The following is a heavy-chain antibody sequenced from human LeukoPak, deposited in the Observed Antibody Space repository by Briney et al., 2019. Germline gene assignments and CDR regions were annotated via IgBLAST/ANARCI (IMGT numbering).Heavy chain of an antibody. CDR2: IYTSGST. J-gene: IGHJ6*03. D-gene: IGHD3-3*01. V-gene: IGHV4-61*02. Sequence: KPSETLSLTCTVSGGSISSSSYYWSWIRQPAGKGLEWIGRIYTSGSTNYNPSLKSRVTMSVDTSKNQFSLKLSSVTAADTAVYYCARDEYYDFWSGFGENYMDVWGKGTTVTVSS. CDR1: GGSISSSSYY. CDR3: ARDEYYDFWSGFGENYMDV.